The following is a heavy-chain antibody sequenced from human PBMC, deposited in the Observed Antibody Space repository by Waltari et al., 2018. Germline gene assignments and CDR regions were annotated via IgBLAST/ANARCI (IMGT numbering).Heavy chain of an antibody. CDR1: GGSISSRSSY. Sequence: QLQLQESGPGLVKPSETLSLTCTVSGGSISSRSSYWGWIRPPPGKGLEWIGYIYFSGSTYYNPSLKSRVTIAVDTSKNQFSLKLNSVTAADTAVYYWARETRKGGTKTGTDAFDIWGQGTMVTVSS. J-gene: IGHJ3*02. D-gene: IGHD1-7*01. CDR2: IYFSGST. CDR3: ARETRKGGTKTGTDAFDI. V-gene: IGHV4-39*07.